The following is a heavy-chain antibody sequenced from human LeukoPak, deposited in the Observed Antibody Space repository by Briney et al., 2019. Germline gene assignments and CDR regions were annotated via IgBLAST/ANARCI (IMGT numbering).Heavy chain of an antibody. CDR3: ARVAGSSSWDYYYYYYMDV. J-gene: IGHJ6*03. V-gene: IGHV4-61*02. Sequence: PSETLSLTCTVSGGSISSSSYYRSWIRQPAEKGLEWIGRIYTSMSTNYNPSLKSLVTISVGTSKYQFSLKLSSVSAADTAVYYCARVAGSSSWDYYYYYYMDVWGKGTTVTVSS. D-gene: IGHD6-13*01. CDR2: IYTSMST. CDR1: GGSISSSSYY.